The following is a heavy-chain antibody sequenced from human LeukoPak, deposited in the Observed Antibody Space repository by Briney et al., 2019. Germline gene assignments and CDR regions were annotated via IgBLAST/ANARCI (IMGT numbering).Heavy chain of an antibody. CDR3: ARRRYDASGYYPSRGRYFDY. CDR2: INHSGST. J-gene: IGHJ4*02. V-gene: IGHV4-34*01. Sequence: KPSETLSLTCAVYGGSFSYYYWNWIRQPPGKGLEWIGEINHSGSTKYNPSLKSRVTISVDTSKNQFSLELTSVTAADTAVYYCARRRYDASGYYPSRGRYFDYWGQGTLVTVSS. D-gene: IGHD3-22*01. CDR1: GGSFSYYY.